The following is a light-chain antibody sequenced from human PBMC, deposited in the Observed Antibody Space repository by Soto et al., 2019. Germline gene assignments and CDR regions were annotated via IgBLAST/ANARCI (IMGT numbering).Light chain of an antibody. V-gene: IGKV3-15*01. CDR1: QDISSN. Sequence: EIVMTQSPSTLSVSAGERVTLSCTASQDISSNLAWYQQKPGQDPRLLMFRKSSRDTGFPARFSGSGSGKEFNLTISSLQSEDFGVYYCQQYNNWPRATFGGGTKVDIK. J-gene: IGKJ4*01. CDR3: QQYNNWPRAT. CDR2: RKS.